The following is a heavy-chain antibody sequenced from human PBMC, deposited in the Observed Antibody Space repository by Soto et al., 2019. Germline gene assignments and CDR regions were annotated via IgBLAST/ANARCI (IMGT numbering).Heavy chain of an antibody. V-gene: IGHV3-74*01. CDR1: GFTFNTHW. CDR2: ISSDGSSA. D-gene: IGHD3-16*01. Sequence: GGSLSLSCAASGFTFNTHWMHWVRQAPGKGLVWVSRISSDGSSAVYADSVKGRFTISRDNAKNTLYLQMNSLRAEDTAIYYCAREGNLNWVSDYWGQGTLVTVSS. J-gene: IGHJ4*02. CDR3: AREGNLNWVSDY.